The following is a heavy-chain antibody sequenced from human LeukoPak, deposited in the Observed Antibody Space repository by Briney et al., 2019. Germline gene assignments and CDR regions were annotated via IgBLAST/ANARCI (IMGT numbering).Heavy chain of an antibody. CDR1: GFTLSSYA. V-gene: IGHV3-64*01. Sequence: GGSLRLSCAASGFTLSSYAMHWVRQAPGKGLEYVSAISSNGGSTYYANSVKGRFTISRDNSKNTLYLQMGSLRAEDMAVYYCARGITAGSFDIWGQGTMVTVSS. J-gene: IGHJ3*02. CDR3: ARGITAGSFDI. D-gene: IGHD3-10*01. CDR2: ISSNGGST.